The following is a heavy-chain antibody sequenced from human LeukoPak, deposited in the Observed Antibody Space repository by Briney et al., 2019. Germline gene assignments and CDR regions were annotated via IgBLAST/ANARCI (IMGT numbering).Heavy chain of an antibody. D-gene: IGHD5-18*01. CDR2: IYYSGST. V-gene: IGHV4-59*12. CDR1: GGSISSYY. Sequence: SETLSLTCTVSGGSISSYYWSWIRQRPGKGLEWIGYIYYSGSTNYNPSLKSRVTISVDTSKNQFSLKLSSVTAADTAVYYCARSITAMVLHWGQGTLVTVSS. J-gene: IGHJ4*02. CDR3: ARSITAMVLH.